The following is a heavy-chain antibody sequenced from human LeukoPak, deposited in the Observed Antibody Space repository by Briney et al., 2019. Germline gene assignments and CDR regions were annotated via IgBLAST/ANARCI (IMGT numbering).Heavy chain of an antibody. Sequence: GGSLRLSCAASGFTFSSYDMSWVRQAPGKGLEWVSGITYSSGYTYYADSVKGRFTISRDNSRNTLYLQMNSLRVEDTAVYYCAKDPSDLGGSGSNNYFDCWGQGTLVTVSS. CDR1: GFTFSSYD. CDR3: AKDPSDLGGSGSNNYFDC. D-gene: IGHD3-10*01. V-gene: IGHV3-23*01. CDR2: ITYSSGYT. J-gene: IGHJ4*02.